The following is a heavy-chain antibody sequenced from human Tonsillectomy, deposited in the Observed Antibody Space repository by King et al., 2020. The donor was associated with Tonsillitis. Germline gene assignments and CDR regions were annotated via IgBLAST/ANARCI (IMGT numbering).Heavy chain of an antibody. J-gene: IGHJ4*02. Sequence: VQLVESGGGLVQPGGSLRLSCAASGFTFSSYSMNWVRQAPGKGLEWVSYISSSSSTIYYADSVKGRFTISRDNAKNSLYLQMNSLRAEDTAVYYCARGAYGGSYFNSGSVDYWGQGTLVTVSS. D-gene: IGHD1-26*01. V-gene: IGHV3-48*01. CDR2: ISSSSSTI. CDR1: GFTFSSYS. CDR3: ARGAYGGSYFNSGSVDY.